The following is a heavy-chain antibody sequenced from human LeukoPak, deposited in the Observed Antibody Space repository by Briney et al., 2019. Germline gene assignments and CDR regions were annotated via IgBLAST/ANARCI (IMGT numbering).Heavy chain of an antibody. CDR3: AALRFLEWYFDY. Sequence: PGGSLRLSCAASGFTFSSYAMGWVRRAPGKGLEWVSSITGSSGSTFFADSVKGRFTISRDNSKNTVYLQMNSLRAEDTAVYYCAALRFLEWYFDYWGQGTLVTVSS. CDR2: ITGSSGST. D-gene: IGHD3-3*01. V-gene: IGHV3-23*01. CDR1: GFTFSSYA. J-gene: IGHJ4*02.